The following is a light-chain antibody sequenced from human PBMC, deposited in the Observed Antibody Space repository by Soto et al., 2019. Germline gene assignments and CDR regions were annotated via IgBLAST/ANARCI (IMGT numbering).Light chain of an antibody. CDR1: QTVSSY. J-gene: IGKJ2*01. CDR2: DAS. Sequence: EIVLTQSPATLSLSPGERATLSCRASQTVSSYLAWYQQKPGQAPRLLIYDASNRATGIPARFSGSGSGTDFTLTINSLVPEDSAVYYCQQRYRPPYTFCQGTKLEIK. V-gene: IGKV3-11*01. CDR3: QQRYRPPYT.